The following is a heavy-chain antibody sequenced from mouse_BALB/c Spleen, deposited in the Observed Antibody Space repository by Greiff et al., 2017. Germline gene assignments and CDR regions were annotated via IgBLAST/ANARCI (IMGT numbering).Heavy chain of an antibody. CDR2: ISSGSSTI. CDR3: AREGTTETDY. V-gene: IGHV5-17*02. Sequence: EVQGVESGGGLVQPGGSRKLSCAASGFTFSSFGMHWVRQAPEKGLEWVAYISSGSSTIYYADTVKGRFTISRDNPKNTLFLQMTSLRSEDTAMYYCAREGTTETDYWGQGTTLTVSS. CDR1: GFTFSSFG. J-gene: IGHJ2*01. D-gene: IGHD1-1*01.